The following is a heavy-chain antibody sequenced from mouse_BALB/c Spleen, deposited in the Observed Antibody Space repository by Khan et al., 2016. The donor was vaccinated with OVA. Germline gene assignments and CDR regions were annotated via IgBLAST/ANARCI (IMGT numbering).Heavy chain of an antibody. CDR3: SRSNGNYWFAY. CDR2: INTYTGEA. Sequence: QIQLVQSGPELKKPGETVKISCKASGYTLTDYGMNWVKQAPGKGLKWMGWINTYTGEATYADDFKGCFAFSLETSASTAYLQINNLKTEDTATYFCSRSNGNYWFAYWGQGTLVTVSA. CDR1: GYTLTDYG. J-gene: IGHJ3*01. V-gene: IGHV9-3-1*01. D-gene: IGHD2-1*01.